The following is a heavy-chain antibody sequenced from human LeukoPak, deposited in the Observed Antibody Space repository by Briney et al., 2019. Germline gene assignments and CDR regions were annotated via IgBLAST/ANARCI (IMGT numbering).Heavy chain of an antibody. V-gene: IGHV4-59*01. CDR2: IYYSGST. D-gene: IGHD4-17*01. CDR1: GGSISSYY. Sequence: SETLSLTCTVSGGSISSYYWSWIRLPPGKGLEWIGYIYYSGSTNYNPSLKSRVTISVDTSKNQFSLKLSSVTAADTAVYYCARGPYGDSVGYWGQGTLVTVSS. CDR3: ARGPYGDSVGY. J-gene: IGHJ4*02.